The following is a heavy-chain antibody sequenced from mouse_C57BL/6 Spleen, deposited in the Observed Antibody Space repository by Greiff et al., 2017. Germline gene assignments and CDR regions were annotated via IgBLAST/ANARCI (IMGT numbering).Heavy chain of an antibody. V-gene: IGHV1-69*01. D-gene: IGHD2-1*01. CDR3: ARGNYPIHAMDY. J-gene: IGHJ4*01. CDR1: GYTFTSYW. Sequence: QVQLQQPGAELVMPGASVKLSCKASGYTFTSYWMHWVKQRPGQGLEWIGVIYPSDSYTNYNEKFKGKATLTVDKSSSTAYMQLSSLTSEDSAVYYCARGNYPIHAMDYWRQGTSVTVSS. CDR2: IYPSDSYT.